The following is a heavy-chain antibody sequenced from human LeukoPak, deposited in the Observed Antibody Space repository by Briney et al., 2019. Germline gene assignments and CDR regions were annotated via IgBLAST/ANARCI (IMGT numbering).Heavy chain of an antibody. J-gene: IGHJ6*02. CDR1: GFTFSSYA. CDR2: ISGSGGST. V-gene: IGHV3-23*01. D-gene: IGHD2-15*01. Sequence: HSGGSLRLSCAASGFTFSSYAMSWVRQAPGKGLEWVSAISGSGGSTYYADSVKGRFTISRDNSKNTLYLQMNSLRAEDTAVYYCARGTPCSGGSCYSSDYYGMDVWGQGTTVTVSS. CDR3: ARGTPCSGGSCYSSDYYGMDV.